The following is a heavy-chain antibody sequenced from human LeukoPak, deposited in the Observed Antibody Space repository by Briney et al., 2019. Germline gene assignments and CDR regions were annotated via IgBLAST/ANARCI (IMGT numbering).Heavy chain of an antibody. CDR1: GFTFSSYA. CDR2: ISYDGSNK. V-gene: IGHV3-30-3*01. D-gene: IGHD2-15*01. CDR3: ASHDIVVVVAAPENDAFDI. J-gene: IGHJ3*02. Sequence: GGSLRLSCAASGFTFSSYAMHWVRQAPGKGLEWVAVISYDGSNKYHADSVKGRFTISRDNSKNTLYLQMNSLRAEDTAVYYCASHDIVVVVAAPENDAFDIWGQGTMVTVSS.